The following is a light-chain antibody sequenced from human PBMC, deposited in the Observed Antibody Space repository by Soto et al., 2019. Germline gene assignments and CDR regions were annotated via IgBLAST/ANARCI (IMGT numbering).Light chain of an antibody. CDR3: QQRSNWPIT. J-gene: IGKJ5*01. Sequence: EIVMTQSPFTLSVSPGARATLSCRASQFVSSNLAWYQQKPGQAPRLLIYGASSRATGIPARFSGSGSGTDFTLTISSLEPEDFAVYYCQQRSNWPITFGQGTRLEI. CDR1: QFVSSN. CDR2: GAS. V-gene: IGKV3-11*01.